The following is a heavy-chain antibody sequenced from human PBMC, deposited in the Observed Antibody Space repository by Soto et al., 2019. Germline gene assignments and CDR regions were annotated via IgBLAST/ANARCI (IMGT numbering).Heavy chain of an antibody. V-gene: IGHV1-69*08. CDR3: ARDQSVVVVVADDWYFDL. J-gene: IGHJ2*01. CDR1: GGTFSSYT. Sequence: QVQLVQSGAEVKKPGSSVKVSCKASGGTFSSYTISWVRQAPGQGLEWMGRIIPILGIANYAQKFQGRVTITADKSTSTAYMELSSLRSEDTAVYYSARDQSVVVVVADDWYFDLWGRGTLVTVSS. CDR2: IIPILGIA. D-gene: IGHD2-15*01.